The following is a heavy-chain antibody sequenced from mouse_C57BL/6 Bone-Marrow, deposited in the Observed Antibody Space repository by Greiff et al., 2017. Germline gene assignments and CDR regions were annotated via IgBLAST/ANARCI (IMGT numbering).Heavy chain of an antibody. CDR3: TTGITTGVYFDY. D-gene: IGHD1-1*01. J-gene: IGHJ2*01. V-gene: IGHV14-4*01. Sequence: VQLQQSGAELVRPGASVKLSCTASGFNIKDDYMHWVKQRPEQGLEWIGWIDPENGDTEYASKFQGKATITADTSSNTAYLQLSSLTSEDTAVYYCTTGITTGVYFDYWGQGTTLTVSS. CDR1: GFNIKDDY. CDR2: IDPENGDT.